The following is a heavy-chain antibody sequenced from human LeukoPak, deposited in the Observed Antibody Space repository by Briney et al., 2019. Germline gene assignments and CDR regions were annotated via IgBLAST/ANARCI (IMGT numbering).Heavy chain of an antibody. J-gene: IGHJ4*02. CDR3: AKDRCGSTSCPPTFDY. Sequence: GGSLRLSCVASGFTFSSHAMTWVRQAPGKGLEWVSSISGSGGSTYAADSVKGRFTISRDSSKSTLYLQMNSMRAEDTAVYYCAKDRCGSTSCPPTFDYWGQGILVTVSS. D-gene: IGHD2-2*01. V-gene: IGHV3-23*01. CDR2: ISGSGGST. CDR1: GFTFSSHA.